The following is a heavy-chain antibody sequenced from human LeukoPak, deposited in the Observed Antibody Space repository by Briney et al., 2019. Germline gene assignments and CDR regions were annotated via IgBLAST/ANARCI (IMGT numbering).Heavy chain of an antibody. CDR1: GFTFSSYA. Sequence: HPGGSLRLSCAASGFTFSSYAMHWVRQAPGKGLEWVAVISCDGSNKYYADSVKGRFTISRDNSKNTLYLQMNSLRAEDTAVYYCARDRSLGDFDYWGQGTLVTVSS. V-gene: IGHV3-30-3*01. CDR2: ISCDGSNK. CDR3: ARDRSLGDFDY. J-gene: IGHJ4*02. D-gene: IGHD3-16*01.